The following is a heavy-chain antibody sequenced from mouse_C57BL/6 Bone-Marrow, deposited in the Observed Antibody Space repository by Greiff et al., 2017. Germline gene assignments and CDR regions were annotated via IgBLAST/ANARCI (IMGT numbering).Heavy chain of an antibody. CDR1: GYTFTDYE. J-gene: IGHJ3*01. D-gene: IGHD2-3*01. CDR2: IDPETGGT. V-gene: IGHV1-15*01. CDR3: TLYDGYYEEWFAY. Sequence: VQLQESGAELVRPGASVTLSCKASGYTFTDYEMHWVKQTPVHGLEWIGAIDPETGGTAYNQKFKGKAILTADKSSSTAYMELRSLTSEDSAVYYCTLYDGYYEEWFAYWGQGTLVTVSA.